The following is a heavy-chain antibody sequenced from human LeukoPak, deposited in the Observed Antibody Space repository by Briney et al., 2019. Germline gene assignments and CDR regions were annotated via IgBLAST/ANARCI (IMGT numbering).Heavy chain of an antibody. CDR1: GYTFSGYY. CDR2: INPNSGGT. Sequence: ASVKVSCKASGYTFSGYYMHWVRQAPGQGLEWMGWINPNSGGTNYAQKFQGRVTMTRDTSINTVYMELSRLRSDDTGVYYCARESVQLWLHYFDYWGQGTLVTVSS. J-gene: IGHJ4*02. CDR3: ARESVQLWLHYFDY. D-gene: IGHD5-18*01. V-gene: IGHV1-2*02.